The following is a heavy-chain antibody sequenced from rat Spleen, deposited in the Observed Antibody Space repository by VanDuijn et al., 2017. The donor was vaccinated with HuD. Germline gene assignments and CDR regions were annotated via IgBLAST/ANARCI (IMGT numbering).Heavy chain of an antibody. CDR3: ARHGVGAWYFDN. V-gene: IGHV5-22*01. Sequence: EVQLVESGGGLVQPGRSLKLSCAASGFTFSDYNMAWVRQAPKKGLEWVATISYEGGSTYYGDSVKGRFTIFRDNAESMLYLQMNSLRSEDTAIYYCARHGVGAWYFDNWGQGVMVTVSS. CDR2: ISYEGGST. CDR1: GFTFSDYN. D-gene: IGHD5-1*01. J-gene: IGHJ2*01.